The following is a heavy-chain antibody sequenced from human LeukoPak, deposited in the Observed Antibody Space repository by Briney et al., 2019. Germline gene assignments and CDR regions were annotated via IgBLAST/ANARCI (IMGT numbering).Heavy chain of an antibody. V-gene: IGHV3-33*01. Sequence: TGGSLRLSCAASGFTFSNYGMHWVRQAPGKGLEWVAVIWYDGSNEYYADSVKGRFTISRDNSKNTLYLQMNSLRAEDTAVYYCARDTDYGDTYYFDYWGQGTLVTVSS. D-gene: IGHD4-17*01. CDR1: GFTFSNYG. CDR3: ARDTDYGDTYYFDY. CDR2: IWYDGSNE. J-gene: IGHJ4*02.